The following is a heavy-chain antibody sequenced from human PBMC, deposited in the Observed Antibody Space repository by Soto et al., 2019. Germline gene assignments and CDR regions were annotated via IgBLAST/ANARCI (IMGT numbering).Heavy chain of an antibody. D-gene: IGHD3-22*01. CDR2: IWYDGSNK. V-gene: IGHV3-33*01. CDR3: ARERSSRNVDYYDSSGSYTGNYYYYGMDV. J-gene: IGHJ6*02. CDR1: GFTFSSYG. Sequence: QVQLVESGGGVVQPGRSLRLSCAASGFTFSSYGMHWVRQAPGKGLEWVAVIWYDGSNKYYADSVKGRFTISRDNSKNTLYLQMNSLRAEDTAVYYCARERSSRNVDYYDSSGSYTGNYYYYGMDVWGQGTTVTVSS.